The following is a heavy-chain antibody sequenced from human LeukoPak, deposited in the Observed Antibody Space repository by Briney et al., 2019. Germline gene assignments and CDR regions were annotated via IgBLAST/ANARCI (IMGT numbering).Heavy chain of an antibody. Sequence: PGGSLRLSCAASGFTFDDYGMSWVRQAPGKGLEWVSGINWNGGSTGYADSVKGRFTISRDNSKNTLYLQMNSLRAEDTAVYYCAKVVAALDAFDIWGQGTMVTVSS. CDR2: INWNGGST. V-gene: IGHV3-20*04. D-gene: IGHD2-15*01. CDR1: GFTFDDYG. J-gene: IGHJ3*02. CDR3: AKVVAALDAFDI.